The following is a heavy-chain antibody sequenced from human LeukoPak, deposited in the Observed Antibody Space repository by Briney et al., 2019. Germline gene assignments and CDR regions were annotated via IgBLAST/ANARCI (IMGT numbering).Heavy chain of an antibody. V-gene: IGHV3-74*01. Sequence: PGGSLRLSCAASGFTFSSYWMHWVRQAPGKGLVWVSRIKSDGSSTSNADSVKGRFTISRDNAKNTLYLQMNSLRDEDTAVYYCARDLNYGDYIGRYYYGMDVWGQGTTVTVSS. J-gene: IGHJ6*02. CDR2: IKSDGSST. CDR1: GFTFSSYW. D-gene: IGHD4-17*01. CDR3: ARDLNYGDYIGRYYYGMDV.